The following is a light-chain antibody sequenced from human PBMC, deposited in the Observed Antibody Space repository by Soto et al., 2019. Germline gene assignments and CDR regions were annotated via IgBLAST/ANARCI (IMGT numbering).Light chain of an antibody. CDR1: SGDVGHYNY. J-gene: IGLJ2*01. CDR2: EVT. Sequence: QSALTQPPSASGSLGQSVTISCTGTSGDVGHYNYVSWYQQQPGKAPKLMIYEVTKRPSGVPDRFSGSKSGNTASLTVSGLQAEDEADYFCSSYVDTFSVIFGGGTKLPVL. CDR3: SSYVDTFSVI. V-gene: IGLV2-8*01.